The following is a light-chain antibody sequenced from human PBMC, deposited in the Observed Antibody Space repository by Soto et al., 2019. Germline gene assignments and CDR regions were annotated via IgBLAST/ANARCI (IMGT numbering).Light chain of an antibody. V-gene: IGKV1-5*01. CDR2: EAS. Sequence: DIQMTQSPSTLSASVGDRVTITCRASQSISTWLAWYQQKPGKAPKVLIYEASKLESGVPSRFSGSGSGTEFTLTISTLQPDDVATYYCQQYNKWPPWTFGQGTKVEIK. J-gene: IGKJ1*01. CDR1: QSISTW. CDR3: QQYNKWPPWT.